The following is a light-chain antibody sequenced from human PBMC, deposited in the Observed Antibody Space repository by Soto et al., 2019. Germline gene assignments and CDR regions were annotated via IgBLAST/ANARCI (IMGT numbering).Light chain of an antibody. J-gene: IGKJ5*01. CDR2: AAS. CDR3: QQANSFPFT. CDR1: QDISRW. Sequence: DIQMTQSPSSVSASVGARVTITCRASQDISRWLAWYQQKPGKAPKLLIYAASSLQSGVPSRFSGSGSGTDFTLTISSLQPEDFATDYCQQANSFPFTFGQGTRLEIK. V-gene: IGKV1D-12*01.